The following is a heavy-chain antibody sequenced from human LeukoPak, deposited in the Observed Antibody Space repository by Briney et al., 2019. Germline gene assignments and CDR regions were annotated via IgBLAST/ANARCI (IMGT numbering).Heavy chain of an antibody. CDR2: IYYSGST. V-gene: IGHV4-38-2*02. Sequence: SETLSLTCTVSGYSISSGYHWGWIRQPPGKGLEWIGSIYYSGSTYQNPSLKSRVTISVDRSKNQFSLKLSSVTAADTAVYYCARQYCSSTSCRGYYFDYWGQGTLVTVSS. CDR1: GYSISSGYH. D-gene: IGHD2-2*01. CDR3: ARQYCSSTSCRGYYFDY. J-gene: IGHJ4*02.